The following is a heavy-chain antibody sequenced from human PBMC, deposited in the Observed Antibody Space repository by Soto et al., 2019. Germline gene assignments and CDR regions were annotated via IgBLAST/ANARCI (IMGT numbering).Heavy chain of an antibody. V-gene: IGHV3-74*01. Sequence: EVQLVESGGGLVQPGGSLRLSCAGSGFTFSGYWMHWVRQAPGKGPVWVSRLNPNGTFTTNADSVKGRFTISRDNAKNTVYLQMNSLRAVATAVYYCERGGTSTSYWGLFYNWGQGTLVTVSS. CDR3: ERGGTSTSYWGLFYN. CDR2: LNPNGTFT. CDR1: GFTFSGYW. J-gene: IGHJ4*02. D-gene: IGHD7-27*01.